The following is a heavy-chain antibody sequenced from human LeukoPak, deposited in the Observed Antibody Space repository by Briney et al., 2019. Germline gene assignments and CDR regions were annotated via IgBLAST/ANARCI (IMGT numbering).Heavy chain of an antibody. CDR3: ANEDGYSSSWYSDY. CDR2: ISSTSIYT. Sequence: GGSLRLSCAASGFTFSDYYMSWIPQAPGKGLEWVSDISSTSIYTNYADSVKGRFTISRDNAKNSLYLQMNSLRAEATAVYYCANEDGYSSSWYSDYWGQGTLVTVSS. J-gene: IGHJ4*02. CDR1: GFTFSDYY. D-gene: IGHD6-13*01. V-gene: IGHV3-11*03.